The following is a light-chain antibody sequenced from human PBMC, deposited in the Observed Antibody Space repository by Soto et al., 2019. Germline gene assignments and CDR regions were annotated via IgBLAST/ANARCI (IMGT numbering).Light chain of an antibody. CDR1: TSNIGSYIL. CDR2: EAS. Sequence: QSALTQPASVSGSPGQSITISCTGTTSNIGSYILVSWYQQHPGKAPKLLIYEASTRSSGVSNRFSGSKSGNTASLTISGLQAEDEADYYCCSYAGSSTYVFGGGTKLTVL. V-gene: IGLV2-23*01. J-gene: IGLJ2*01. CDR3: CSYAGSSTYV.